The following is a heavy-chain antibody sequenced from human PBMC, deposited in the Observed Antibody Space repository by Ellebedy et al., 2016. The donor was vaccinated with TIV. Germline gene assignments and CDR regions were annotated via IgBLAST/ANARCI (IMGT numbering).Heavy chain of an antibody. CDR3: ARALRYCGGDCSYKFDY. CDR2: IFSKDEK. Sequence: SGPTLVKPTETLTLTCTVSGFSLNNIIMGVSWFRQPPGKALEWLANIFSKDEKSYKTSLKSRLTISRDTAKSQAILTMTDLDPLDTATYYCARALRYCGGDCSYKFDYWGQGTLVPVSS. D-gene: IGHD2-21*02. CDR1: GFSLNNIIMG. J-gene: IGHJ4*02. V-gene: IGHV2-26*01.